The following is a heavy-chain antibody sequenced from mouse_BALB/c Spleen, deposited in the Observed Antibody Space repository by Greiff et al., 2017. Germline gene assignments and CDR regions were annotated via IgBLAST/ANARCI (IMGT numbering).Heavy chain of an antibody. CDR1: GFTFSDFY. CDR3: ARDAPDGYYSYWYFDV. CDR2: SRNKANDYTT. V-gene: IGHV7-1*02. D-gene: IGHD2-3*01. Sequence: EVMLVESGGGLVQPGGSLRLSCATSGFTFSDFYMEWVRQPPGKRLEWIAASRNKANDYTTEYSASVKGRFIVSRDTSQSILYLQMNALRAEDTAIYYCARDAPDGYYSYWYFDVWGAGTTVTVSS. J-gene: IGHJ1*01.